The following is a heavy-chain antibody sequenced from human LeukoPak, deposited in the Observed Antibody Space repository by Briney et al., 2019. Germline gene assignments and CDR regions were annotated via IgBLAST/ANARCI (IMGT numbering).Heavy chain of an antibody. CDR1: GFTFSSYD. V-gene: IGHV3-30*02. D-gene: IGHD5-18*01. Sequence: GGSLRLSCAASGFTFSSYDMHWVRQAPGKGLEWVALIRYDGSNKYYADSVKGRFTISRDNSKNTMYLQMNSLRAEDTAVYYCAKLALRGYSHSHFDYWGQGTLVTVSS. CDR2: IRYDGSNK. J-gene: IGHJ4*02. CDR3: AKLALRGYSHSHFDY.